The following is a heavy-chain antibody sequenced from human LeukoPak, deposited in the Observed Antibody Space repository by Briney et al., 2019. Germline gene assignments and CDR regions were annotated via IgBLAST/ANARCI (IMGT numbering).Heavy chain of an antibody. CDR2: ISYDGSNK. CDR1: GFTFSSYG. V-gene: IGHV3-30*18. J-gene: IGHJ6*02. CDR3: AKDQDVVVPAADSDFFYYYGMNV. D-gene: IGHD2-2*01. Sequence: GGSLRLSCAASGFTFSSYGMHWVRQAPGKGLEWVAVISYDGSNKYYGDSVKGRFTISRDNPKNTLYLQMNSLRAEDTAVYYCAKDQDVVVPAADSDFFYYYGMNVRGQGTTVTVSS.